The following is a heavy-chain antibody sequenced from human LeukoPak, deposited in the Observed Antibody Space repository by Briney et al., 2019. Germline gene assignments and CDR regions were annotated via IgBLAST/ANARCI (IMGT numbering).Heavy chain of an antibody. Sequence: GGTLRLSCAASGFTFRTSGMSWVRQAPGKGLEWVSSISSSSSYIYYADSVKGRFTISRDNAKNSLYLQMNSLRAEDTAVYYCARDPIHCSGGSCYSRHYWGQGTLVTVSS. CDR2: ISSSSSYI. D-gene: IGHD2-15*01. CDR3: ARDPIHCSGGSCYSRHY. J-gene: IGHJ4*02. CDR1: GFTFRTSG. V-gene: IGHV3-21*01.